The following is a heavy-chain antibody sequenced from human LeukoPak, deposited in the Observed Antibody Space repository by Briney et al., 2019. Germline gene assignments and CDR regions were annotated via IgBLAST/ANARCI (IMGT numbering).Heavy chain of an antibody. CDR1: GYTFTCYY. Sequence: ASVKVSCKASGYTFTCYYMHWVRQAPGQGLEWMRRINPNSGGTNYAQKFQGRVTMTRDTSISTAYMELSRLRSHDTAVNSCARVHKSRGYCGGGSCTGYGGQGPLVTVSS. V-gene: IGHV1-2*06. CDR3: ARVHKSRGYCGGGSCTGY. CDR2: INPNSGGT. J-gene: IGHJ4*02. D-gene: IGHD2-15*01.